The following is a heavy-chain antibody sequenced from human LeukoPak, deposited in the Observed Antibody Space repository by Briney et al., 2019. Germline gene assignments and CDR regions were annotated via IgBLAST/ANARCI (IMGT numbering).Heavy chain of an antibody. CDR3: ARGTRGYYFDY. J-gene: IGHJ4*02. D-gene: IGHD3/OR15-3a*01. CDR2: IYYSGST. V-gene: IGHV4-39*07. CDR1: GGSISSSSYY. Sequence: SETLSLTCTVSGGSISSSSYYWGWIRQPPGKGLEWIGSIYYSGSTYYNPSLKSRVTISVDTSKNQFSLKLSPVTAADTAVYYCARGTRGYYFDYWGQGTLVTVSS.